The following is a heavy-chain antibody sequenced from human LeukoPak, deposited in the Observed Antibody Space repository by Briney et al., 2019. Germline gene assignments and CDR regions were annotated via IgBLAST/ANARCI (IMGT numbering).Heavy chain of an antibody. CDR1: GYSFTSYW. Sequence: GESLKISCKGSGYSFTSYWIGWVRQMPGKGVEWMGIIYPGDSDTRYSPSFQGQVTISADKSISTAYLQWSSLKASDTAMYYCARHGVATIPYFDYWGQGTLVTVSS. CDR3: ARHGVATIPYFDY. V-gene: IGHV5-51*01. D-gene: IGHD5-12*01. J-gene: IGHJ4*02. CDR2: IYPGDSDT.